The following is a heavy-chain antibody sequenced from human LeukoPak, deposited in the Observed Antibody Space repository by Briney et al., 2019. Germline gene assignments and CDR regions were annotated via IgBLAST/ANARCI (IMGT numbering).Heavy chain of an antibody. D-gene: IGHD1-26*01. CDR1: GFTFSSYW. CDR2: IKKDGSEK. V-gene: IGHV3-7*04. Sequence: GGSLRLSCAASGFTFSSYWMSWVRQAPGKGLEWVANIKKDGSEKYYVDSVKGRFTISRDNTKNSLYLQMNSLRAEDTAVYYCARDQRVGATEGAFGIWGQGTMVTVSS. CDR3: ARDQRVGATEGAFGI. J-gene: IGHJ3*02.